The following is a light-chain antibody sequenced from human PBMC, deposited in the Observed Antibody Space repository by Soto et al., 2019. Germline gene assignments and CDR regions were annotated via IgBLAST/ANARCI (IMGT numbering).Light chain of an antibody. V-gene: IGLV1-40*01. CDR1: SSNIGAGYD. CDR2: GNS. Sequence: QSVLTQPPSVSGAPGQRVTISCTGGSSNIGAGYDVHWYQQLPGTAPKLLIYGNSNRPSGVPDRFSGSRSGTSASLAITGLQNEYEADYYCLYYDTSLRSVVFGGGTQLTVL. CDR3: LYYDTSLRSVV. J-gene: IGLJ2*01.